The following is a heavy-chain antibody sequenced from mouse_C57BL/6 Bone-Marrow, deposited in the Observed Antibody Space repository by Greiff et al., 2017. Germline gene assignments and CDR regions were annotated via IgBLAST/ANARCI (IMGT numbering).Heavy chain of an antibody. J-gene: IGHJ2*01. Sequence: VQLQQPGAELVRPGTSVKLSCKASGYTFTSYWMHWVKQRPGQGLEWIGVIDPSDSYTNYTQKFKGKATLTVDTSSSTAYMQLSSLTSEDSAVYYCARLGLRWYYFDYWGQGTTLTVSS. V-gene: IGHV1-59*01. D-gene: IGHD2-4*01. CDR3: ARLGLRWYYFDY. CDR2: IDPSDSYT. CDR1: GYTFTSYW.